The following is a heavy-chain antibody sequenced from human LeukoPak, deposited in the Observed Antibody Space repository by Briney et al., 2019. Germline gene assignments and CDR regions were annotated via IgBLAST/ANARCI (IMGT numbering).Heavy chain of an antibody. CDR1: GFTFSSYS. CDR3: ARSKGIVVVPAAMSY. CDR2: ISSSSSYI. V-gene: IGHV3-21*01. Sequence: PGGSLRLSCAASGFTFSSYSMNWVRQAPGKGLEWASSISSSSSYIYYADSVKGRFTISRDNAKNSLYLQMNSLRAEDTAVYYCARSKGIVVVPAAMSYWGQGTLVTVSP. D-gene: IGHD2-2*01. J-gene: IGHJ4*02.